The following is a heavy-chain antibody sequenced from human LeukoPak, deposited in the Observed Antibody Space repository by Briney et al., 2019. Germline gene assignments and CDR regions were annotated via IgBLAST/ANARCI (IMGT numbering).Heavy chain of an antibody. CDR2: INKNGGET. CDR3: AKDHDHENQWFDP. V-gene: IGHV3-23*01. J-gene: IGHJ5*02. Sequence: GESLRLSCAASGFTFSSYVMSWGSQAPGKGLEWVSTINKNGGETYYADSVKGRFTISRDNSRNTLYLQMNSLRAEDTAVYYCAKDHDHENQWFDPWGQGTLVTVSS. CDR1: GFTFSSYV. D-gene: IGHD2/OR15-2a*01.